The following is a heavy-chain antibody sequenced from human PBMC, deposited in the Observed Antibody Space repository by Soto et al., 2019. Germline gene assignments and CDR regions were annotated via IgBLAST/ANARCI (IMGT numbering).Heavy chain of an antibody. J-gene: IGHJ6*02. V-gene: IGHV4-59*01. CDR2: IYYSGST. CDR1: GGSMNNYY. D-gene: IGHD6-25*01. Sequence: HVQVQESGPGLVKPSETLSLTCTVSGGSMNNYYWSWIRQPPGKGLEWIAYIYYSGSTNYNPSFKSRVIVSVDTSRNHFSLKLSSLTAADTAVYYCARWHSSSGYYGMDVWGQGTTVTVSS. CDR3: ARWHSSSGYYGMDV.